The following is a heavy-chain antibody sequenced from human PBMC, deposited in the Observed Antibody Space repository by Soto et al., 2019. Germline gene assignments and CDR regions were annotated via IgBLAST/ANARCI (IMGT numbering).Heavy chain of an antibody. J-gene: IGHJ4*02. D-gene: IGHD6-19*01. Sequence: ASVKVSCKASGYTLTSYGISWVRQAPGQGLEWMGWISAYNGNTNYAQKLQGRVTMTTDTSTSTAYMELRSLRSDDTAVYYCARVLAVAGLVDYWGQGTLVTVSS. CDR2: ISAYNGNT. CDR3: ARVLAVAGLVDY. V-gene: IGHV1-18*04. CDR1: GYTLTSYG.